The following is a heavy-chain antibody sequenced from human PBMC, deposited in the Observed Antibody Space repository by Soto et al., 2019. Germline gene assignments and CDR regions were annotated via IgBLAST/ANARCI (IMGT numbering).Heavy chain of an antibody. CDR2: IGESGTPT. J-gene: IGHJ6*02. CDR1: GFIFSSYA. D-gene: IGHD2-2*01. Sequence: EVQLLESGGGLVQPGGSLRLSRAASGFIFSSYAMKWVRQAPGKGLEWVSMIGESGTPTYYADSVKGRFTISRDKPGNTLLLEMYSRRAEETAVYYCARYIPGVRYYGMDVWGQGTTVTVSS. V-gene: IGHV3-23*01. CDR3: ARYIPGVRYYGMDV.